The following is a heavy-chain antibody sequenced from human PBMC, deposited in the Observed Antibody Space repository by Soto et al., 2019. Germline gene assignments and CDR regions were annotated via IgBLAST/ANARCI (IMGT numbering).Heavy chain of an antibody. CDR1: GFTFSSYG. CDR3: AVDYYYSSGLTY. J-gene: IGHJ4*02. V-gene: IGHV3-33*01. D-gene: IGHD3-22*01. CDR2: IWYDGSNK. Sequence: LRLSCAASGFTFSSYGMHWVRQAPGKGLEWVAVIWYDGSNKYYADSVKGRFTISRDNSKNTLYLQMNSLRAEDTAVYYCAVDYYYSSGLTYWGQGTLVTAPQ.